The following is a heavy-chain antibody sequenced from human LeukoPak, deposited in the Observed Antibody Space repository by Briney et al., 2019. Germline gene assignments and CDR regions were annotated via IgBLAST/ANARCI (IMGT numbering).Heavy chain of an antibody. CDR2: IYYSGST. Sequence: PSETLSLTCTVSGGSISSSSYYWGWIRQPPGKGLEWIGSIYYSGSTYYNPSLKSRVTISVDTSKNQFSLKLSSVTAADTAVYYRAREGPNIGWSGGNYWGQGTLVTVSS. J-gene: IGHJ4*02. CDR3: AREGPNIGWSGGNY. V-gene: IGHV4-39*02. CDR1: GGSISSSSYY. D-gene: IGHD6-19*01.